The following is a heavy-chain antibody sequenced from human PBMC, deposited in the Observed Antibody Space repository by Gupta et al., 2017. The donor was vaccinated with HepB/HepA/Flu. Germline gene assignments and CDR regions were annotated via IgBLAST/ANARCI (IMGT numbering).Heavy chain of an antibody. J-gene: IGHJ4*02. D-gene: IGHD5-12*01. Sequence: QVQFLQSGAEVRKPVASVNASCKASGYTFTRYGMHWVRRAPGQSLEWMGFINPGSGYTRYSQKFQGRVTINGETSPSTAYLELSSLTSEDTAVYYCAREVAMISNVFDYWGRGTLVTVSS. V-gene: IGHV1-3*01. CDR2: INPGSGYT. CDR3: AREVAMISNVFDY. CDR1: GYTFTRYG.